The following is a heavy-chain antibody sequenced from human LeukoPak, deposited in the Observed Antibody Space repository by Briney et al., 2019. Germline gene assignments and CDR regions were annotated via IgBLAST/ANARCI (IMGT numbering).Heavy chain of an antibody. CDR2: ISYDGSNK. J-gene: IGHJ4*02. CDR3: AKDQVGADY. D-gene: IGHD1-26*01. CDR1: GFTFSSYG. V-gene: IGHV3-30*18. Sequence: GGSLRLSCAASGFTFSSYGMHWVRQAPGKGLEWVVVISYDGSNKYYADSVKGRFTISRDNSKNTLYLQMNSLRAEDTAVYYCAKDQVGADYWGQGTLVTVSS.